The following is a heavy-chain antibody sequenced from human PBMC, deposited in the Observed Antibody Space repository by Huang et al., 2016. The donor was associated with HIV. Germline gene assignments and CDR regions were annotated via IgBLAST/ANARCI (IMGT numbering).Heavy chain of an antibody. CDR3: ARHSDDFWSGYSYFDY. CDR2: IHYSGST. Sequence: QLQLQESGPGLVKPSETLSLTCTVSGGSISSSSYYWGWIRQPPGKRLEWIGSIHYSGSTDYNPSLKSRVTISVDTSKNQFSLKLSSVTAADTAVYYCARHSDDFWSGYSYFDYWGQGTLVPVSS. D-gene: IGHD3-3*01. V-gene: IGHV4-39*01. CDR1: GGSISSSSYY. J-gene: IGHJ4*02.